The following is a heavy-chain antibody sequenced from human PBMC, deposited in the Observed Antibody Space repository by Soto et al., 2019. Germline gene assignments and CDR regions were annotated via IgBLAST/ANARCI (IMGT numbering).Heavy chain of an antibody. D-gene: IGHD2-2*03. CDR3: ARVGYCSSTSCLILFDY. CDR1: GGSFSGYY. V-gene: IGHV4-34*01. Sequence: QVQLQQWGAGLLKPSETLSLTCAVYGGSFSGYYWSWIRQPPGKGLEWIGEINHSGSTNYNPSLKSRVTISVDTSKNQFSLKLSSVTAADTAVYYCARVGYCSSTSCLILFDYWGQGTLVTVSS. CDR2: INHSGST. J-gene: IGHJ4*02.